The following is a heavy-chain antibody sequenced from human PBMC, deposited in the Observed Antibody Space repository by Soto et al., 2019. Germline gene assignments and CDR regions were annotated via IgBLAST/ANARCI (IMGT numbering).Heavy chain of an antibody. CDR1: GGSISSGGYS. V-gene: IGHV4-30-2*01. Sequence: QLQLQESGSGLVKPSQTLSLTCAVSGGSISSGGYSWSWIRQPPGKGLEWIGYIYHSGSTYYNPSPKSRVTLSVNRSKNQFSLKLSSVAAADTAGYYFGRGPLPWGQGTLVTVSS. CDR2: IYHSGST. J-gene: IGHJ5*02. CDR3: GRGPLP.